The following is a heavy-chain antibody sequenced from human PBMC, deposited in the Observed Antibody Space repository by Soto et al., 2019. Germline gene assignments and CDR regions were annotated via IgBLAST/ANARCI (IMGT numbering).Heavy chain of an antibody. CDR1: GYSFSNYW. J-gene: IGHJ6*02. V-gene: IGHV5-51*01. CDR3: ARRHYYDSSGYYLGMDV. Sequence: PGESFKISCQGSGYSFSNYWIAWVRQMPGKGLEWMGIIYPGDSDTNYSPSFQGHVTISADKSISTAYLQWSSLKASDTAMYYCARRHYYDSSGYYLGMDVWGQGTTVTVSS. CDR2: IYPGDSDT. D-gene: IGHD3-22*01.